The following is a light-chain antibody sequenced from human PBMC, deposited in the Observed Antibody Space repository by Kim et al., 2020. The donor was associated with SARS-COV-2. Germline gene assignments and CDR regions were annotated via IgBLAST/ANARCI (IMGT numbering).Light chain of an antibody. CDR2: EDN. V-gene: IGLV6-57*03. CDR1: SGRIASNY. CDR3: QSYDSSNRV. J-gene: IGLJ3*02. Sequence: GKTVTISCTRSSGRIASNYVQWYQQRPGSAPTTVIYEDNQRPSGVPDRFSGSIDSSSNSASLTNSGLKTEDEADYYCQSYDSSNRVFGGGTQLTVL.